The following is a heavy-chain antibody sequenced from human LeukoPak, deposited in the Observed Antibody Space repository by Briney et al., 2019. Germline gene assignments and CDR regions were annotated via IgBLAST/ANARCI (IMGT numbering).Heavy chain of an antibody. V-gene: IGHV3-30-3*01. J-gene: IGHJ4*02. CDR3: AKDTPFSSSSSDY. D-gene: IGHD6-6*01. CDR1: GFTFSSYA. CDR2: ISYDGSNK. Sequence: GGSLRLSCAASGFTFSSYAMHWVRQAPGKGLEWVAVISYDGSNKYYADSVKGRLTISRDNSKNTLYLQMNSLRAEDTAVYYCAKDTPFSSSSSDYWGQGTLVTVSS.